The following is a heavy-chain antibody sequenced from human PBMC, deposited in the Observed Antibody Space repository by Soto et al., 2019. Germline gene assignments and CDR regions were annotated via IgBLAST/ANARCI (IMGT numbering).Heavy chain of an antibody. J-gene: IGHJ4*02. CDR1: GYTFTSYG. V-gene: IGHV1-18*01. CDR3: ARGGERITMIVVVPATFDY. CDR2: ISAYNGNT. D-gene: IGHD3-22*01. Sequence: GASVKVSCKASGYTFTSYGISWVRQAPGQGLEWMGWISAYNGNTNYAQKLQGRVTMTTDTSTSTAYMELRSLRSDDTAVYYCARGGERITMIVVVPATFDYWGQGTLVTVSS.